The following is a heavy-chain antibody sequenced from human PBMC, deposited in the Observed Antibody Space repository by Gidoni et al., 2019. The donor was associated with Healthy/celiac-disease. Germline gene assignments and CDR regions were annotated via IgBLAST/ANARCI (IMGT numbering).Heavy chain of an antibody. CDR2: ISWNSGSI. CDR3: AGAAAGSYYYGMDV. V-gene: IGHV3-9*01. J-gene: IGHJ6*02. Sequence: EVQLVESGGGLVQPGRSLRLSCAASGFTFDDYAIHWVRQAPGKGLEWVSGISWNSGSIGYADSVKGRFTIARDNAKNSLYLQMNSLRAEDTALYYCAGAAAGSYYYGMDVWGQGTTVTVSS. D-gene: IGHD6-13*01. CDR1: GFTFDDYA.